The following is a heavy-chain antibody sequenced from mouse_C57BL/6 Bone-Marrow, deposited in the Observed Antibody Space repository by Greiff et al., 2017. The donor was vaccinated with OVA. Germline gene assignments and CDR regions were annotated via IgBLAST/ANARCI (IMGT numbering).Heavy chain of an antibody. J-gene: IGHJ1*03. Sequence: QVQLQQSGAELVRPGASVKLSCKASGYTFTDYYINWVKQRPGQGLEWIARIYPGSGNTYYNEKFKGKATLTADKSSSTAYMQLSSLTSEDSAVYFCARKGGVTTPSWYFDVWGTGTTVTVSS. CDR3: ARKGGVTTPSWYFDV. CDR2: IYPGSGNT. CDR1: GYTFTDYY. V-gene: IGHV1-76*01. D-gene: IGHD2-2*01.